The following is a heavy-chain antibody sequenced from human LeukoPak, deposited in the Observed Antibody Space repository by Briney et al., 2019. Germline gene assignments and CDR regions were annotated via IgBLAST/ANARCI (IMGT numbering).Heavy chain of an antibody. CDR2: ISYDGSNK. CDR3: ARAGILWWSNAFDI. J-gene: IGHJ3*02. Sequence: PGRSLRLSYAASGFTFSSYAMHWVRQAPGKGLEWVAVISYDGSNKYYADSVKGRFTISRDNSKNTLYLQMNSLRAEDTAVYYRARAGILWWSNAFDIWGQGTMVTVSS. V-gene: IGHV3-30-3*01. CDR1: GFTFSSYA. D-gene: IGHD2-21*01.